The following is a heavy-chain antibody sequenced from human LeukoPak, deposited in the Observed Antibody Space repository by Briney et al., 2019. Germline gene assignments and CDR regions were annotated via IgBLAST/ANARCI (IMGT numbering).Heavy chain of an antibody. CDR1: GGSISSGGYY. CDR3: ARGGCSGGSCYCAY. CDR2: IYYSGST. V-gene: IGHV4-31*03. D-gene: IGHD2-15*01. Sequence: PSQTLSLTCTVSGGSISSGGYYWSWIRQHPGKGPEWIGYIYYSGSTYYNPSLKSRVTISVDTSKNQFSLKLSSVTAADTAVYYCARGGCSGGSCYCAYWGQGTLVTVSS. J-gene: IGHJ4*02.